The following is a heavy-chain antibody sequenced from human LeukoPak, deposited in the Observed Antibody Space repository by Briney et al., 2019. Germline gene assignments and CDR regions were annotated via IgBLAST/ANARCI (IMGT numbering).Heavy chain of an antibody. D-gene: IGHD1-26*01. Sequence: ASVKVSCKASGYTFTGYYMHWVRQAPGQGLEWMGWINPNSGGTNYAQKLQGRVTMTTDTSTSTAYMELRSLRSDDTAVYYCARAPPSLIVGATDFDYWGQGTLVTVSS. CDR3: ARAPPSLIVGATDFDY. CDR2: INPNSGGT. CDR1: GYTFTGYY. V-gene: IGHV1-2*02. J-gene: IGHJ4*02.